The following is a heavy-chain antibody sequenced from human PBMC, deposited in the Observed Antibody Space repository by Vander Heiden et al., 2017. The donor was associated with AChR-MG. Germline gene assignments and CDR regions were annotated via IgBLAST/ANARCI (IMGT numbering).Heavy chain of an antibody. CDR1: GFSLNNARMG. D-gene: IGHD4-4*01. Sequence: QVTLKESGPVVVKPTETLTLTCTVSGFSLNNARMGVSWIRQPPGKALEWLAHILWDDGKSYSTSLKTRLSITRDTSKSQVVLSMTNMDPPDSGTYYCVRITYSSTYVHNWFDPWGQGTLVTVSS. J-gene: IGHJ5*02. CDR2: ILWDDGK. CDR3: VRITYSSTYVHNWFDP. V-gene: IGHV2-26*01.